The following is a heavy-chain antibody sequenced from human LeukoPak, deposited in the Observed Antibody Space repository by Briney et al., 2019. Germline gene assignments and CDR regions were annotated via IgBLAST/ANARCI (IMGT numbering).Heavy chain of an antibody. Sequence: GGSLRLSCAASGFTFSSYAMHWVRQAPGKGLEWVAVIRYDGSSKYYADSVKGRFTISRDNSKNTLYLQMNSLRAEDTAVYYCARDLSVFRYYGSGSYYKIGGFDYWGQGTLVTVSS. J-gene: IGHJ4*02. D-gene: IGHD3-10*01. CDR3: ARDLSVFRYYGSGSYYKIGGFDY. V-gene: IGHV3-30-3*01. CDR1: GFTFSSYA. CDR2: IRYDGSSK.